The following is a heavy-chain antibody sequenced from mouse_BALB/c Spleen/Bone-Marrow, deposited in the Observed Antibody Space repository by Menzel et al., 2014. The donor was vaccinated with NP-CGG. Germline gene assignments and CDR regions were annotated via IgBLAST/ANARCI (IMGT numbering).Heavy chain of an antibody. D-gene: IGHD4-1*02. V-gene: IGHV5-6*01. Sequence: EVKLMESGGDLVKPGGSLKLSCAASGFTFSSYGMSWVRQTPDKRLEWVATINNGGTYTYYPDSVKGRFTISRDNAKNTLYPQMSSLKSEDTAMYYCALNWDSAYWGQGTLVTVSA. J-gene: IGHJ3*01. CDR1: GFTFSSYG. CDR3: ALNWDSAY. CDR2: INNGGTYT.